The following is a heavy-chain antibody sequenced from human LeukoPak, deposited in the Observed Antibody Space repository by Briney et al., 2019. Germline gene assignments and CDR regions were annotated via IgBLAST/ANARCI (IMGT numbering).Heavy chain of an antibody. Sequence: SETLSLTCSVSGDSVSRSDSYWDWIRQPPGKGLEWIETIYYSGRTYYSPSLNSRATMSVDPSNNPFSLNLRSVTAADTALYYCARRRYYDGSGYLEWGQGTLLSVSS. CDR1: GDSVSRSDSY. CDR2: IYYSGRT. J-gene: IGHJ1*01. V-gene: IGHV4-39*01. CDR3: ARRRYYDGSGYLE. D-gene: IGHD3-22*01.